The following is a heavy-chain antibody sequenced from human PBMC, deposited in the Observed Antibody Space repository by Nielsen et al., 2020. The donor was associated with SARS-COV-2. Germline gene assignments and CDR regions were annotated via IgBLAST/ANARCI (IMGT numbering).Heavy chain of an antibody. D-gene: IGHD1-1*01. CDR3: ARPRRGTTGYFDF. V-gene: IGHV5-51*01. CDR1: GYSFTSYW. J-gene: IGHJ4*02. Sequence: GESLKISCQGSGYSFTSYWIGWVRQMPGKGLEWMGIIYPGDSDTRYSPSFQGQVTISADKSISTAYLQWSSLKPSDTAMYYCARPRRGTTGYFDFWGQGTLVTVSS. CDR2: IYPGDSDT.